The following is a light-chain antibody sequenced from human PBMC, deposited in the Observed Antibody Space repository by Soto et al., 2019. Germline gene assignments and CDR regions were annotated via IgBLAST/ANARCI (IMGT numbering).Light chain of an antibody. CDR1: QSVLYSSNNKNY. CDR2: WAS. CDR3: QQYYSTPFT. J-gene: IGKJ3*01. Sequence: DIVMTQSPDSLAVSLGERATINCKSSQSVLYSSNNKNYVAWYQQKPGQPPKLLIYWASTRESGVPGRFSGSGSGTDFTLTISSLQAEDVAVYYCQQYYSTPFTFGPWTKVDIK. V-gene: IGKV4-1*01.